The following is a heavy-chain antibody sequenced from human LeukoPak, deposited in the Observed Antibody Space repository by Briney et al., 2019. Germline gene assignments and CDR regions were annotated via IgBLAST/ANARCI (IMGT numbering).Heavy chain of an antibody. D-gene: IGHD6-6*01. CDR2: TYYRSKWYN. CDR3: ERRGPAGSSSSRMDV. J-gene: IGHJ6*02. V-gene: IGHV6-1*01. Sequence: SQTLSLTCAICGDSVSSNSGAWNWIRQSPSRVLEWLGRTYYRSKWYNDYAVSVKSRITINPDTSKNQFSLQLNSVTPEDTAVYYCERRGPAGSSSSRMDVWGQGTTVTVSS. CDR1: GDSVSSNSGA.